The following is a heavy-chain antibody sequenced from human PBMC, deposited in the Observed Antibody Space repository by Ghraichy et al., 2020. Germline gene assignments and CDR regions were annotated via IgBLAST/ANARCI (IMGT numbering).Heavy chain of an antibody. Sequence: GESLNISCAASGFTFSSYGMHWVRQAPGKGLEWVAFIRYDGSNKYYADSVKGRFTISRDNSKNTLYLQMNSLRAEDTAVYYCAKDIGYYYGSGSYFDYWGQGTLVTVSS. CDR2: IRYDGSNK. D-gene: IGHD3-10*01. J-gene: IGHJ4*02. CDR1: GFTFSSYG. CDR3: AKDIGYYYGSGSYFDY. V-gene: IGHV3-30*02.